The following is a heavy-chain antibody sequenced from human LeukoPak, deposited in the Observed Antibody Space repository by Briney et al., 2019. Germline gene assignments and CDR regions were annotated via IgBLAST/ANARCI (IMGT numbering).Heavy chain of an antibody. CDR2: IYSGGST. J-gene: IGHJ4*02. V-gene: IGHV3-53*01. Sequence: GGSLRLSCTVSGFTVSSDSMSWVRQAPGKGLEWVSFIYSGGSTHYSDSVKGRFTISRDSSKNTLYLQMNSLRAEDTAVYYCARRAGAYSHPYDYWGQGTLVTVSS. CDR3: ARRAGAYSHPYDY. CDR1: GFTVSSDS. D-gene: IGHD4/OR15-4a*01.